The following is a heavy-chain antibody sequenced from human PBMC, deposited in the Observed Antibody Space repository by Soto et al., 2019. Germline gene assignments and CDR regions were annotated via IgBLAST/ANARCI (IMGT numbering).Heavy chain of an antibody. CDR2: FDPEDGET. J-gene: IGHJ3*02. CDR1: GXTLTELS. D-gene: IGHD3-22*01. CDR3: ATAFLGGTMIVVASEPHAFDI. Sequence: ASVKVSCKGSGXTLTELSMHWVRQAPGKGLEWMGGFDPEDGETIYAQKFQGRVTMTEDTSTDTAYMELSSLRSEDTAVYYCATAFLGGTMIVVASEPHAFDIWGQGTMVTVSS. V-gene: IGHV1-24*01.